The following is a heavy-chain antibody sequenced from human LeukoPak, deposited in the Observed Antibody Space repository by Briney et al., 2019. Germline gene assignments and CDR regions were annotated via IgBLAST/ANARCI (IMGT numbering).Heavy chain of an antibody. D-gene: IGHD6-19*01. Sequence: PSETLSLTCAVYGGSFSGYYWSWIRQPPGKGLEWIGEINHSGSTNYNPSLKSRVTISVDTSKNQFSLKLSSVTDADAAVYYCSYNGWYKVPDYWGQGTLVTVSS. V-gene: IGHV4-34*01. CDR1: GGSFSGYY. CDR3: SYNGWYKVPDY. CDR2: INHSGST. J-gene: IGHJ4*02.